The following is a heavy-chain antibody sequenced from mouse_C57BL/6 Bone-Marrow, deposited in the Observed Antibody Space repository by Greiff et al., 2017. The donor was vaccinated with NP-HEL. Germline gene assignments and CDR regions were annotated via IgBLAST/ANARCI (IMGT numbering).Heavy chain of an antibody. CDR2: IDPSDSYT. Sequence: QVQLQQPGAELVRPGTSVKLSCKASGYTFTSYWMHWVKQRPGQGLEWIGVIDPSDSYTNYNQKFKGKATLTVDTSSSTAYMQLSSLTSEDSAVYYCARHCYGSSLYWYFDVWGTGTTVTVSS. CDR3: ARHCYGSSLYWYFDV. CDR1: GYTFTSYW. V-gene: IGHV1-59*01. J-gene: IGHJ1*03. D-gene: IGHD1-1*01.